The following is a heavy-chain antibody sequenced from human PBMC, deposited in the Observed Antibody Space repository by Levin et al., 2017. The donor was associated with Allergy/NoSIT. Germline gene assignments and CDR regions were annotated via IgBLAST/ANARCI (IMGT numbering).Heavy chain of an antibody. CDR1: SLTTSGVG. Sequence: SLTTSGVGVGWIRQPPGKALEWLTLIYWDDDKRYSPSLENRLTITKDTSKNQVVLTMTNMDAVDTATYYCAHTTGLRYFYFDYWGQGALVTVSS. CDR2: IYWDDDK. D-gene: IGHD3-9*01. V-gene: IGHV2-5*02. CDR3: AHTTGLRYFYFDY. J-gene: IGHJ4*02.